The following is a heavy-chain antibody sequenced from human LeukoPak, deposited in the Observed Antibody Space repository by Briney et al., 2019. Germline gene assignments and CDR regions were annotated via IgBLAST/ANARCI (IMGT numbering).Heavy chain of an antibody. D-gene: IGHD2-15*01. CDR1: DYSISSGYY. CDR3: ARLSGIYCDRGSCFNCFDS. Sequence: SETLSLTCAVSDYSISSGYYRGWIRQPPGQGLEWIGNIYHGGNTYYNPSLKSRVTLSVDTSKNQFSLRLTSVTAADTAVYYCARLSGIYCDRGSCFNCFDSWGQGTLVTVSS. V-gene: IGHV4-38-2*01. J-gene: IGHJ5*01. CDR2: IYHGGNT.